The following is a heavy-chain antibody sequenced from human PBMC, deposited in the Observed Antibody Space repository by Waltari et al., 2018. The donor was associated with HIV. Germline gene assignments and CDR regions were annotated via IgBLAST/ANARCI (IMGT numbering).Heavy chain of an antibody. CDR2: ISSSSSDI. CDR3: ARASRGVAVAGFDY. CDR1: GFTFSSYT. D-gene: IGHD6-19*01. Sequence: EVQLVESGGGLVKPGGSLRLSCEASGFTFSSYTMNWVRQAPGKVLEWVSSISSSSSDIDYAVSVKGRFTIARDNAKNSLFLQMSSLRAEDMAVYYCARASRGVAVAGFDYWGQGILVTVSS. J-gene: IGHJ4*02. V-gene: IGHV3-21*01.